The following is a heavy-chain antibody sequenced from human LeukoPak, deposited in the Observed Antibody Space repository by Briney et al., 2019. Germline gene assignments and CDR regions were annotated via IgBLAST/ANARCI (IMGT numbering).Heavy chain of an antibody. CDR3: AKDKVRLITFGGVIVDY. D-gene: IGHD3-16*02. CDR2: ISSSGGST. Sequence: GGSLRLSCAASGFTFGSYAMSWVRQAPGKGLEWVSAISSSGGSTYYADSVKGRFTISRDNSKNTLYLQMNSLRAEDTAVYYCAKDKVRLITFGGVIVDYWGQGTLVTVSS. J-gene: IGHJ4*02. CDR1: GFTFGSYA. V-gene: IGHV3-23*01.